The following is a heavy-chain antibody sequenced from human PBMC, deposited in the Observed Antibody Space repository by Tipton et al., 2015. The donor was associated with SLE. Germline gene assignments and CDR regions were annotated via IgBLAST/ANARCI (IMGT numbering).Heavy chain of an antibody. CDR2: IYHSGST. J-gene: IGHJ4*02. D-gene: IGHD2-15*01. CDR1: GGSISSYY. Sequence: LRLSCTVSGGSISSYYWSWIRQPPGKGLEWIGEIYHSGSTNYNPSLKSRVTISVDKSKNQFSLKLSSVTAADTAVYYCARGRRCSGGSCYPPFDYWGQGTLVTVSS. V-gene: IGHV4-59*12. CDR3: ARGRRCSGGSCYPPFDY.